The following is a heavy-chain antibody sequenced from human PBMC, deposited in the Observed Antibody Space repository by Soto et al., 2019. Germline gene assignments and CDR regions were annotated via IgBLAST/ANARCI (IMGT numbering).Heavy chain of an antibody. V-gene: IGHV3-33*01. CDR1: GFTFSSYG. D-gene: IGHD6-19*01. CDR3: ATARYTSGGSPFAS. CDR2: IWYDGSNK. Sequence: QVQLVESGGGVVQPGRSLRLSCAASGFTFSSYGMHWVRQAPGKGLEWVAVIWYDGSNKYYADSVKGRFTISRDNSKNSLYLQMNSLRAEDRAVYSCATARYTSGGSPFASWAQGPLVTVSS. J-gene: IGHJ4*02.